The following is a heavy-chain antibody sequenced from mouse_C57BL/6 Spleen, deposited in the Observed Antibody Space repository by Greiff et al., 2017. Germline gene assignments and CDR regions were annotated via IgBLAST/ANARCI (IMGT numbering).Heavy chain of an antibody. V-gene: IGHV1-82*01. D-gene: IGHD1-1*01. Sequence: VKLVESGPELVKPGASVKISCKASGYAFSSSWMNWVKQRPGKGLEWIGRIYPGDGDTNYNGKFKGKATLTADKSSSTAYMQLSSLTSEDSAVYFCARSRVYYGSSYGYFDVWGTGTTVTVSS. CDR2: IYPGDGDT. CDR3: ARSRVYYGSSYGYFDV. CDR1: GYAFSSSW. J-gene: IGHJ1*03.